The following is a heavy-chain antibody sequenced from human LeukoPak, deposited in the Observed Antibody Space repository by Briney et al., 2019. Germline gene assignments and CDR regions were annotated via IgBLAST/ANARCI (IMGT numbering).Heavy chain of an antibody. CDR1: GYSFTDFW. D-gene: IGHD6-13*01. CDR2: IYPDDSDI. J-gene: IGHJ4*02. V-gene: IGHV5-51*01. Sequence: GESLKISCKGSGYSFTDFWIGWVRQMPGKGLEWMGIIYPDDSDIRHSPPFEGQVTISSDKSISTAYLQWSSLKASDTAIYYCARHYKQQLIDFWGPGTLVTVRS. CDR3: ARHYKQQLIDF.